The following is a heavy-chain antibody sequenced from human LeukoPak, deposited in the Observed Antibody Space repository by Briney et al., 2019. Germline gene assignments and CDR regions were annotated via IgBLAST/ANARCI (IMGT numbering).Heavy chain of an antibody. CDR3: ARERGRGYYWVLFDY. D-gene: IGHD3-3*01. J-gene: IGHJ4*02. Sequence: PSGTLSLTCAVSGGSISSSNWWSWIRQPPGKGLEWIGEIYHSGSTNYNPSLKSRVTISVDTSKNQFSLKLSSVTAADTAVYYCARERGRGYYWVLFDYWGQGTLVTVSS. CDR1: GGSISSSNW. CDR2: IYHSGST. V-gene: IGHV4-4*02.